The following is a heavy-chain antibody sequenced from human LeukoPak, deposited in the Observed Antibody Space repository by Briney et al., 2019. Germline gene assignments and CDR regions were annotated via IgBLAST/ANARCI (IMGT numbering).Heavy chain of an antibody. CDR1: GGSISSGNYF. CDR2: IYYSGST. Sequence: PSETLSLTCTVSGGSISSGNYFWNWIRQHPGKGLEWLGCIYYSGSTYYNPSLKSRVTISVDTSKSQFSLKLSSVTAADMAVYYCARSYDSGNYDYWGQGTLVTVSS. D-gene: IGHD3-10*01. CDR3: ARSYDSGNYDY. V-gene: IGHV4-31*03. J-gene: IGHJ4*02.